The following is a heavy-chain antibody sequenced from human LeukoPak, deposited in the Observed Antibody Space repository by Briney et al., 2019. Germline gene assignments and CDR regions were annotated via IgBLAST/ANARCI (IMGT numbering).Heavy chain of an antibody. Sequence: HPGGSLRLSCAASGFTFSSYGMHWVRQAPGKGLVWVALISYDGDNKYYADSVKGRFTISRDNSKNTMHLQMNILRAEDTAMYYCAKKSGLAITTMEYWGQGTLVTVSS. D-gene: IGHD3-22*01. V-gene: IGHV3-30*18. J-gene: IGHJ4*02. CDR2: ISYDGDNK. CDR3: AKKSGLAITTMEY. CDR1: GFTFSSYG.